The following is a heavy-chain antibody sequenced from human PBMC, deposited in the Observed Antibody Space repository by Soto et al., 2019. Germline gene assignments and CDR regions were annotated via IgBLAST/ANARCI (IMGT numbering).Heavy chain of an antibody. J-gene: IGHJ5*02. Sequence: ASVKVSCKASGYTFTSYGVHWVRQAPGQRLEWMGWINAANGDTKYSPKFQGRVTITRDTSASTAYMELSSLRSEDTAVYYCVRRHVSATGIDWFDPWGQGTLVTVSS. CDR2: INAANGDT. D-gene: IGHD6-13*01. CDR1: GYTFTSYG. CDR3: VRRHVSATGIDWFDP. V-gene: IGHV1-3*01.